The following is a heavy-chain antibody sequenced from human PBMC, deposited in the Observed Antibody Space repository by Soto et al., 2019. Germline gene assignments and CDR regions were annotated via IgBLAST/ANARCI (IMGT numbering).Heavy chain of an antibody. Sequence: SETLSLTCTVSGGSVSSGSYYWSWIRQPPGKGLEWIGYIYYSGSTNYNPSLKSRVTISVDTSKNQFSLILSSVTAADTAVYYCARLGPSKRSLQSSRSYYFDSWGQEPWSPSPQ. D-gene: IGHD4-4*01. J-gene: IGHJ4*01. CDR3: ARLGPSKRSLQSSRSYYFDS. CDR2: IYYSGST. V-gene: IGHV4-61*01. CDR1: GGSVSSGSYY.